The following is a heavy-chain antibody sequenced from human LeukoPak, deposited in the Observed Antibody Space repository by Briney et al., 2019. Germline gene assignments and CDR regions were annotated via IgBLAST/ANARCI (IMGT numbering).Heavy chain of an antibody. CDR2: INPRGGST. Sequence: ASVKVSCKASGYTFTSYYMHWVRQAPGQGLEWMGIINPRGGSTSYAQKFQGRVTMTRDTSTSTVYMELSSLRSEDTAVYYCARDYPAGVSSWYRTGFDYWGQGTLVTVSS. CDR3: ARDYPAGVSSWYRTGFDY. CDR1: GYTFTSYY. D-gene: IGHD6-13*01. J-gene: IGHJ4*02. V-gene: IGHV1-46*01.